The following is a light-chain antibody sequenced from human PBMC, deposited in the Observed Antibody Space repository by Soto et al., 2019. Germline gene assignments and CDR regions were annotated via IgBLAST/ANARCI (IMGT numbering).Light chain of an antibody. CDR1: SSDVSGYNY. Sequence: QAALTQPLARFGSPGQSVTVSCTGTSSDVSGYNYVSWYQQHPGKAPKLMIYDVSKRPSGLPDRFSGSKSGNTASLTISGLQAVDEAAYSSCSYAGTPHVSRPGTQ. CDR2: DVS. CDR3: CSYAGTPHV. V-gene: IGLV2-11*01. J-gene: IGLJ1*01.